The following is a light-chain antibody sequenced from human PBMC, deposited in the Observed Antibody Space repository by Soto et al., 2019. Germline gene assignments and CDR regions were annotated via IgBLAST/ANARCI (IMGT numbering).Light chain of an antibody. J-gene: IGKJ1*01. CDR3: QQSYSSPPT. V-gene: IGKV1-39*01. CDR1: QSISNH. CDR2: AAS. Sequence: DIHTTQSRSSLSASVEDRVIIPCRSSQSISNHLNWYQQKPGKAPKLLIFAASSLQSGVPSRFSGSRSGPDFTLTISSLQPEDFATYYCQQSYSSPPTFGQGTKVDI.